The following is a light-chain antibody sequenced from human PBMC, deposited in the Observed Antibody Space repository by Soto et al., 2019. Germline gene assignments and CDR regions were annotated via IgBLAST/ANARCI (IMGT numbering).Light chain of an antibody. V-gene: IGLV2-8*01. CDR1: SSDVGGYNY. CDR2: EVS. Sequence: QSALTQPPSASGSPRQSVTISCTGTSSDVGGYNYVSWYQQHPGKAPKLMIYEVSKRPSGVPDRFSGSKSGNTASLTVSGLQXXXXXDYYCSSYAGSKNFVIFGGGTK. CDR3: SSYAGSKNFVI. J-gene: IGLJ2*01.